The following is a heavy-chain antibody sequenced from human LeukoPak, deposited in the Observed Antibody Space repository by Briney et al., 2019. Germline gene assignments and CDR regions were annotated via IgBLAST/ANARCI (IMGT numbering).Heavy chain of an antibody. CDR3: ARGGQNYFDY. J-gene: IGHJ4*02. CDR2: ISSSGGST. V-gene: IGHV3-48*03. CDR1: GFTFSSYG. Sequence: PGGSLRLSCAASGFTFSSYGMNWVRQTPGKGLEWVSKISSSGGSTYYADSVKGRFTISRDNAKNSLFLQMNSLRDEDTAVYYCARGGQNYFDYWGQGTLVTVSS.